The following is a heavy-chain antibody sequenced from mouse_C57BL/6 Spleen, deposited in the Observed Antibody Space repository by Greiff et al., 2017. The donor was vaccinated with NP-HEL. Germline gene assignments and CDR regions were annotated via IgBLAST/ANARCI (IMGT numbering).Heavy chain of an antibody. CDR2: IRLKSDNYAT. Sequence: EVKVEESGGGLVQPGGSMKLSCVASGFTFSNYWMNWVRQSPEKGLEWVAQIRLKSDNYATHYAESVKGRFTISRDDSKSSVYLQMNNLRAEDTEIYYYTPYYCGSRGYFDVWGTGTTVTVSS. V-gene: IGHV6-3*01. CDR1: GFTFSNYW. J-gene: IGHJ1*03. CDR3: TPYYCGSRGYFDV. D-gene: IGHD1-1*01.